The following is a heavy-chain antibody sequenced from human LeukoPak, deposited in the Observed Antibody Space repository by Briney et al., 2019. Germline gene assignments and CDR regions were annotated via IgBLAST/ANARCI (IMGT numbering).Heavy chain of an antibody. D-gene: IGHD3-9*01. V-gene: IGHV3-74*01. Sequence: GGSLRLSCAASGFTFSAYWMHWVRQAPGKGLVWVSHINTDESITAYADSVKGRFTISRDNAKNTLYLQMNSLRDEDTAVYYCARGRLDWDYYFDYWGQGTLVTVSS. CDR1: GFTFSAYW. CDR3: ARGRLDWDYYFDY. J-gene: IGHJ4*02. CDR2: INTDESIT.